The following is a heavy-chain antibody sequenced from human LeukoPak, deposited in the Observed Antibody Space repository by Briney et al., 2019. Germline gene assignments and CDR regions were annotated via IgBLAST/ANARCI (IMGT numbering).Heavy chain of an antibody. CDR1: GFTFRNYA. V-gene: IGHV3-23*01. Sequence: GGSLSLSCAASGFTFRNYAMSWVHQAPGKGLEWVLALHAGCGTTHYADSVKGLSIISRDYSKNTLHLQMNRQSAEDTAVYYCANVILTGYSSGAFDIWGQGTMATVSS. J-gene: IGHJ3*02. D-gene: IGHD3-9*01. CDR2: LHAGCGTT. CDR3: ANVILTGYSSGAFDI.